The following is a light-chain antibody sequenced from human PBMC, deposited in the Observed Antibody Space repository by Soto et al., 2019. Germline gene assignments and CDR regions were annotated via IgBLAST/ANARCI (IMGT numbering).Light chain of an antibody. J-gene: IGKJ5*01. Sequence: EIVLTQSPATLSLSPGERATLSCRASQSVSTYLAWYQQKPGQAPRLLIYDASTRATGIPARFSGSGSGTDFTLTISSLEPEDFAVYYCQQRSNWPAITFGQGTRREIK. CDR2: DAS. CDR3: QQRSNWPAIT. CDR1: QSVSTY. V-gene: IGKV3-11*01.